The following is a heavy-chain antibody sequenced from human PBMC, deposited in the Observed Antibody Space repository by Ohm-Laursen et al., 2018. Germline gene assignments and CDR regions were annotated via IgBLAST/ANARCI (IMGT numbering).Heavy chain of an antibody. CDR2: ISVSGSST. CDR3: AKGTTDVDY. Sequence: SLRLSCAASGFTFTSHWMHWVRQAPGKGLEWVSGISVSGSSTDYADSVKGRFTISRDNSKNTLYLQMNSLRAEDTAVYYCAKGTTDVDYWGQGTLVTVSS. D-gene: IGHD1-1*01. V-gene: IGHV3-23*01. J-gene: IGHJ4*02. CDR1: GFTFTSHW.